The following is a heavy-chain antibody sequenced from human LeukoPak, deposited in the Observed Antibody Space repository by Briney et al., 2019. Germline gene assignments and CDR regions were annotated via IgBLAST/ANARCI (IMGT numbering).Heavy chain of an antibody. V-gene: IGHV3-49*04. CDR3: TRMGGSGKDYYYYYMDV. CDR1: GFTFGDYA. Sequence: GGSLRLSCTASGFTFGDYAMSWVRQAPGKGLEWVGFIRSKAYGGTTEYAASVKGRFTISRDDSKSIAYLQMNSLKTEDTAVYYCTRMGGSGKDYYYYYMDVWGKGTTVTISS. J-gene: IGHJ6*03. D-gene: IGHD6-19*01. CDR2: IRSKAYGGTT.